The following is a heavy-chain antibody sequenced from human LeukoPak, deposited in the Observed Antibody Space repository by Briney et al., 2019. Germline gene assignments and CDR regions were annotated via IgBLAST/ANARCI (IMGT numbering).Heavy chain of an antibody. Sequence: SETLSLTCTVSGGSISSSSYYWGWIRQPPGKGLEWIGSIYYSGSTYYNPSLKSRVTISVETSKNQFSLKLSSVTAADTAVYYCAREGGVLTGSWFDPWGQGTLVTVSS. J-gene: IGHJ5*02. CDR2: IYYSGST. D-gene: IGHD3-9*01. V-gene: IGHV4-39*07. CDR3: AREGGVLTGSWFDP. CDR1: GGSISSSSYY.